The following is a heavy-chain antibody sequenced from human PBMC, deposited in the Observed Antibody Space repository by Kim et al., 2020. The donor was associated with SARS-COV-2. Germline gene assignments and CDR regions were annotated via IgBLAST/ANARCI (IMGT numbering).Heavy chain of an antibody. CDR2: LNSDGSST. V-gene: IGHV3-74*01. J-gene: IGHJ4*02. D-gene: IGHD3-10*01. CDR3: ATVGTKWELFR. CDR1: GFTFSSIW. Sequence: GGSLRLSCAASGFTFSSIWMHWVRQAAGKGLVWVSRLNSDGSSTSYADSVKGRFTISRDNAKNTLYLQMDSLRAEDTAVYYCATVGTKWELFRWGQGTLVTVSS.